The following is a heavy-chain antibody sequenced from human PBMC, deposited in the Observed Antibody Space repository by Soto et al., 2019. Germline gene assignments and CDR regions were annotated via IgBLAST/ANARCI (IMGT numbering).Heavy chain of an antibody. V-gene: IGHV1-8*01. Sequence: ASVKVSCKASGFTFITYDFSWVRQAAGQGLEWMGWMNPNNGNAGFAQKFRGRINMTRNTSISTAYLELSSLRSDDSAVYYCARGRVPAAEFDPWGQGTLVTVYS. J-gene: IGHJ5*02. CDR3: ARGRVPAAEFDP. D-gene: IGHD2-2*01. CDR1: GFTFITYD. CDR2: MNPNNGNA.